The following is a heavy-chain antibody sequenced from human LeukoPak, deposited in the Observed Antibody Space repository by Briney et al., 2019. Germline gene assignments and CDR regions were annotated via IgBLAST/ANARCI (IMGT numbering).Heavy chain of an antibody. Sequence: SETLSLTCTVSDGPIRSHYWTWIRQSPLKGLEWIGDISNSGSTKYNPSLKSRVTISIDPSKSKFSLRLTSVTAADTAVYYCGRDALVGYFSYYYIDVWGKGTTVTVSS. CDR1: DGPIRSHY. V-gene: IGHV4-59*11. CDR2: ISNSGST. J-gene: IGHJ6*03. CDR3: GRDALVGYFSYYYIDV. D-gene: IGHD2-15*01.